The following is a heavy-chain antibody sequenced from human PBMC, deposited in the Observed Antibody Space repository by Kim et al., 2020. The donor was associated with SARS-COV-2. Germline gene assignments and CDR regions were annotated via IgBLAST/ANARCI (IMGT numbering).Heavy chain of an antibody. Sequence: GGSLRLSCVASGFTFSSYSMNWVRQAPGKGLEWVSSISSSSSYIYYADSVKGRFTISRDKAKNSLYLQMNSLRAEDTAVYYCARQIAADLYYYYGMDVWGQGPTVTVSS. J-gene: IGHJ6*02. D-gene: IGHD6-13*01. CDR3: ARQIAADLYYYYGMDV. V-gene: IGHV3-21*01. CDR2: ISSSSSYI. CDR1: GFTFSSYS.